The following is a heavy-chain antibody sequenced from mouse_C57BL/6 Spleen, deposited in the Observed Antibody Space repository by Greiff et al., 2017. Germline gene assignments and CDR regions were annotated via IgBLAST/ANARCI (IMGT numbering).Heavy chain of an antibody. D-gene: IGHD1-1*01. J-gene: IGHJ4*01. Sequence: VKLMESGPELVKPGASVKISCNASGYSFSSSWMNWGMQRPGKGHEWVGRNYPGDGDTNYNGKFKGKATLTADKSSSTAYMQLSSLTTEDSAVYYCARNYGSSFYAMDYWGQGTSVTVSS. CDR1: GYSFSSSW. V-gene: IGHV1-82*01. CDR2: NYPGDGDT. CDR3: ARNYGSSFYAMDY.